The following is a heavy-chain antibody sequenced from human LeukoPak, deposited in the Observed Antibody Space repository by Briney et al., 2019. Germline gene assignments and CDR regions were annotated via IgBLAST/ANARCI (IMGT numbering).Heavy chain of an antibody. Sequence: VASVKVSCKTSGYTFTNYGVSWVRQAPGQGLEWVGWISNHNATTNFAQKLHGRVTLTTDTSTATAYMELRSLRSADTAVYYCLMSYSDSSGYYDYWGQGTLVTVSS. D-gene: IGHD3-22*01. V-gene: IGHV1-18*04. CDR2: ISNHNATT. J-gene: IGHJ4*02. CDR1: GYTFTNYG. CDR3: LMSYSDSSGYYDY.